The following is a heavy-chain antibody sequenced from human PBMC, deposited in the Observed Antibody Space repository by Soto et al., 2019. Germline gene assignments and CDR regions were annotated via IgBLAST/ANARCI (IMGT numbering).Heavy chain of an antibody. J-gene: IGHJ5*02. Sequence: EVHLLQSGGGLVQPGGSLSLSCAASGFTFSRFAMIWVRQAPGKGPECASAISGSTGSTYYADSVKGRFTISRNNSRDTLQLQMNSLRAVDTAVYYCAKSMTSGWFPPNWFDRWGQGALVSVSS. V-gene: IGHV3-23*01. CDR2: ISGSTGST. CDR1: GFTFSRFA. D-gene: IGHD6-19*01. CDR3: AKSMTSGWFPPNWFDR.